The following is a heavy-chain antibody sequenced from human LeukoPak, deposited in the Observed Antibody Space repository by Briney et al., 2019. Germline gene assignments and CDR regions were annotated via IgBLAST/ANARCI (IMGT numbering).Heavy chain of an antibody. D-gene: IGHD4-17*01. CDR2: IIPILDLA. CDR1: GVIFSNFA. J-gene: IGHJ4*02. V-gene: IGHV1-69*04. Sequence: GASVKVSCKASGVIFSNFAFNWVRQAPGHGLEWMGRIIPILDLAHYTQKFQGRLTITADKSTNTSYMELTSLTAEDTAVYYCATPSRTEDGDYGVCWGQGTLVIVSS. CDR3: ATPSRTEDGDYGVC.